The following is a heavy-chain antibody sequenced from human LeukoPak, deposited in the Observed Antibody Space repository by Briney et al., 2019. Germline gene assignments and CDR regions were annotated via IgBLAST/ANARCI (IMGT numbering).Heavy chain of an antibody. CDR2: INPNSGGT. CDR3: ARESRAYEAARQGNWFDP. V-gene: IGHV1-2*02. J-gene: IGHJ5*02. CDR1: GYTFTGYY. D-gene: IGHD6-6*01. Sequence: ASVKVSCKASGYTFTGYYMHWVRQAPGQGLEWMGWINPNSGGTNYAQKFQGGVTMTRDTSISTAYMELSRLRSDDTAVYYCARESRAYEAARQGNWFDPWGQGTLVTVSS.